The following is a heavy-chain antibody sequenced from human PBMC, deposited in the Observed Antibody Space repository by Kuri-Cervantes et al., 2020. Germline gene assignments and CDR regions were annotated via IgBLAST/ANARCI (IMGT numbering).Heavy chain of an antibody. CDR3: ARVVIGAFDI. Sequence: ASVKVSCKASGYTFTSYGISWVRQATEQGLEWMGWMNPNSGNTGYAQKFQGRVTMTRNTSISTAYMELSSLRSEDTAVYYCARVVIGAFDIWGQGTMVTVSS. CDR2: MNPNSGNT. D-gene: IGHD2-21*01. CDR1: GYTFTSYG. V-gene: IGHV1-8*02. J-gene: IGHJ3*02.